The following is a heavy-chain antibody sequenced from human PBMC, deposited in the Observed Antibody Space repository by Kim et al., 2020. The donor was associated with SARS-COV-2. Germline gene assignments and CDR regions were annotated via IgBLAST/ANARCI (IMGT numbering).Heavy chain of an antibody. Sequence: SETLSLTCTVSGYSISSGYFWGWIRQPPGKGLEWIGSMYQSGSTYYNPSLKSRVTISVDTSKNQFSLKLSSVTAADTAVYYCARTYSSGWLGNWFDPWGQGTLVTVSS. J-gene: IGHJ5*02. CDR3: ARTYSSGWLGNWFDP. V-gene: IGHV4-38-2*02. CDR2: MYQSGST. CDR1: GYSISSGYF. D-gene: IGHD6-19*01.